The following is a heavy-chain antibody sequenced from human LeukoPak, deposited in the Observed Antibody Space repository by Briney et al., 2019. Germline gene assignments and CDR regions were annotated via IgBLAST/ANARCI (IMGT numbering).Heavy chain of an antibody. CDR3: ARARDTNPFDY. Sequence: PSETLSLTCTVSGGSISSADYYWRWIRQPPGKGLEWLGYIYYSGSTYYNPSLKSRVTLSVDTSNNQFSLRLSSVTAADTAVYYCARARDTNPFDYWGQGTLVTVSS. D-gene: IGHD5-24*01. J-gene: IGHJ4*02. V-gene: IGHV4-30-4*08. CDR1: GGSISSADYY. CDR2: IYYSGST.